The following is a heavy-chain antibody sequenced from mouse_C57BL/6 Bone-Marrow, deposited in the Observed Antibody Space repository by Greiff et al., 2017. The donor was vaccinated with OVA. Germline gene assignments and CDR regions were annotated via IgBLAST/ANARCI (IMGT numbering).Heavy chain of an antibody. V-gene: IGHV1-59*01. CDR3: AREGCDYDDGTPFDY. D-gene: IGHD2-4*01. J-gene: IGHJ2*01. CDR1: GYTFTSYW. Sequence: VQLQQPGAELVRPGTSVKLSCKASGYTFTSYWMHWVKQRPGQGLEWIGVIDPSDSYTNYNQKFKGKATLTVDTSSSTAYMQLSSLTSEDSAVYYCAREGCDYDDGTPFDYWGQGTTLTVSS. CDR2: IDPSDSYT.